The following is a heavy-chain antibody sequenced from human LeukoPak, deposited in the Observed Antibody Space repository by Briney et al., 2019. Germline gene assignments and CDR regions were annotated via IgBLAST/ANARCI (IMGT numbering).Heavy chain of an antibody. Sequence: ASVKVSCKASGGTFSSYGISWVRQAPGQGLEWMGWISAYNGNTNYAQKLQGRVTMTTDTSTSTAYMELRSLRSDDTAVYYCARAGVMVRGVIIRRHYYYYMDVWGKGATVTVSS. D-gene: IGHD3-10*01. CDR3: ARAGVMVRGVIIRRHYYYYMDV. CDR1: GGTFSSYG. V-gene: IGHV1-18*01. J-gene: IGHJ6*03. CDR2: ISAYNGNT.